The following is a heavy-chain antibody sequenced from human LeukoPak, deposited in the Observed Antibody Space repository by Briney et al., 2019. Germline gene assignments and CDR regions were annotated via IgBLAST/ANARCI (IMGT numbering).Heavy chain of an antibody. Sequence: SETLSLTCTVSGGSISTYYWSWIRQPPGKGLEWIGYIYTGENTNYNPSLRSRVTISIDTSKNQFSLKLSSVTAADTAVYYCARISLAVAEVDYWGQGTLVTVSS. CDR3: ARISLAVAEVDY. CDR2: IYTGENT. J-gene: IGHJ4*02. D-gene: IGHD6-19*01. V-gene: IGHV4-4*09. CDR1: GGSISTYY.